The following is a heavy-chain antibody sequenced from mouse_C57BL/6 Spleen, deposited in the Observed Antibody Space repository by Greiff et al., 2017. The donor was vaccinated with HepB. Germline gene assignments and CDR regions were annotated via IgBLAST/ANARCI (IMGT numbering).Heavy chain of an antibody. V-gene: IGHV1-85*01. Sequence: QVQLQQSGPELVKPGASVKLSCKASGYTFTSYDINWVKQRPGQGLEWIGWIYPRDGSTKYNEKFKGKATLTVDTSSSTAYMVLHSLTSEDSAVYCCASKLGRYYYAMDDWGQGTSVTVSS. CDR3: ASKLGRYYYAMDD. D-gene: IGHD4-1*01. J-gene: IGHJ4*01. CDR2: IYPRDGST. CDR1: GYTFTSYD.